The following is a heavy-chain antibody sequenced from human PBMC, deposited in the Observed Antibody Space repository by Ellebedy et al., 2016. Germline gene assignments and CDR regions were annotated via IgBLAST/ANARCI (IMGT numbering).Heavy chain of an antibody. J-gene: IGHJ6*03. V-gene: IGHV3-11*01. CDR2: IRSSGSTI. Sequence: GESLKISXAASGFSFSDYYMSWIRQAPGKGLEWISYIRSSGSTIYYADSVKGRFTISRDNTKNSLYLQMNSLRAEDTAVYYCARERREYYYYDIDVWGKGTTVTVSS. CDR1: GFSFSDYY. CDR3: ARERREYYYYDIDV.